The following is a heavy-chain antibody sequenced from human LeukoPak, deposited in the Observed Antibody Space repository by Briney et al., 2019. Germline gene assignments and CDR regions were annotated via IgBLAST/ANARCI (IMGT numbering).Heavy chain of an antibody. CDR2: VSYSGST. J-gene: IGHJ4*02. CDR1: GYSISSGYY. D-gene: IGHD6-19*01. V-gene: IGHV4-38-2*02. CDR3: ASQGSDSGWFYF. Sequence: SETLSLTCTVSGYSISSGYYWSWIRQPPGKGLEWIGYVSYSGSTDYNPSLKSRLTISIDTSETQFSLKLTSVTAADTAIYYCASQGSDSGWFYFWGQGTLVTVSS.